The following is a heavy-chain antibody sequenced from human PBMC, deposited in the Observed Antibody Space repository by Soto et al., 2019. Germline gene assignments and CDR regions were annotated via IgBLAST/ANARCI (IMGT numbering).Heavy chain of an antibody. J-gene: IGHJ6*02. CDR1: GFTFSSDW. CDR3: AREGFSYGYGYYYYNGMDV. V-gene: IGHV3-74*01. Sequence: GGSLRLSCAASGFTFSSDWMHWVRQAPGKGLVWVSRINTDGSGTSYADSVKGRFTISRDNAKNTLYLQIDSLRAEDTAVYYCAREGFSYGYGYYYYNGMDVWGQGTTVTSP. D-gene: IGHD5-18*01. CDR2: INTDGSGT.